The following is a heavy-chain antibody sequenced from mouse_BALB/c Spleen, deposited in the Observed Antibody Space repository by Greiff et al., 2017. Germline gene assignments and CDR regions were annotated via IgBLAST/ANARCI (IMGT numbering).Heavy chain of an antibody. CDR3: ASNWDGYYFDY. Sequence: VQLKQSGGDLVKPGGSLKLSCAASGFTFSSYGMSWVRQTPDKRLEWVATISSGGSYTYYPDSVKGRFTISRDNAKNTLYLQMSSLKSEDTAMYYCASNWDGYYFDYWGQGTTLTVSS. J-gene: IGHJ2*01. D-gene: IGHD4-1*01. CDR2: ISSGGSYT. CDR1: GFTFSSYG. V-gene: IGHV5-6*01.